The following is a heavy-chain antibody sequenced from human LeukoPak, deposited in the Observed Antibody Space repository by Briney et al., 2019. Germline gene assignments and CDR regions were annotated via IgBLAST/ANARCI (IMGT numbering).Heavy chain of an antibody. D-gene: IGHD6-13*01. CDR1: GYTFTSYA. V-gene: IGHV1-3*03. CDR3: AREGSSWYWGY. Sequence: ASVKVSCKASGYTFTSYAMHWVRQAPGQRLEWMGWVNAGNGNTKYSQEFQGRATITRDTSASTAYMELSSLRSEDMAVYYCAREGSSWYWGYWGQGTLVTVSS. J-gene: IGHJ4*02. CDR2: VNAGNGNT.